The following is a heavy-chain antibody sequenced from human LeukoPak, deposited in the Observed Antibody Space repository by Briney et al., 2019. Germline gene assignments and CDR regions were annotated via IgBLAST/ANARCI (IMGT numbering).Heavy chain of an antibody. CDR1: GYTFTGYY. V-gene: IGHV1-2*02. CDR3: ARTPGVIPSYYFDY. CDR2: INPNSGGT. Sequence: ASVKVSCKASGYTFTGYYIHWVRQAPGQGLEWMGWINPNSGGTNYAQRFQGRVTMTRDTSISTAYMELSRLRSDDTAVYYCARTPGVIPSYYFDYWGQGTLVTVSS. D-gene: IGHD2-21*01. J-gene: IGHJ4*02.